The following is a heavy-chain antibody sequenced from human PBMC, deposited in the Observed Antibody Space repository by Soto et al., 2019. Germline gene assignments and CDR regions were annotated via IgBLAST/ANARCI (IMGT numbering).Heavy chain of an antibody. Sequence: QVQLVQSGAEVKKPGSSVKVSCKASGGTFSSYAISWVRQAPGQGLEWMGGIIPIFGTANYAQKFQGRVTITADEPTSTAYMELSSLRSEDTAVYYCAREGVEMATIGHFDYWGQGTLVTVSS. CDR2: IIPIFGTA. V-gene: IGHV1-69*12. CDR3: AREGVEMATIGHFDY. J-gene: IGHJ4*02. D-gene: IGHD5-12*01. CDR1: GGTFSSYA.